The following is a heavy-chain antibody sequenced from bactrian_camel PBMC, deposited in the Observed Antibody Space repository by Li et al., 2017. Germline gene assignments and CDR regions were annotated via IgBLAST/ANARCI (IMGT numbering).Heavy chain of an antibody. CDR3: AADLTGWGTYCSGGYCPFGY. CDR1: GFAFADYW. D-gene: IGHD2*01. J-gene: IGHJ6*01. CDR2: INSGGGTT. V-gene: IGHV3S25*01. Sequence: QLVESGGALVQPGGSLRLSCATSGFAFADYWMYWVRQAPGKGLEWVSSINSGGGTTNYADAVKGRFTISRDNSKNTMYLQMNSLKTEDTAVYYCAADLTGWGTYCSGGYCPFGYWGQGTQVTVS.